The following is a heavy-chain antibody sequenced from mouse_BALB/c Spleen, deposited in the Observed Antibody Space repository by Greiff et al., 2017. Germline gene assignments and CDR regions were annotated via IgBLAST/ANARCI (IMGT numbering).Heavy chain of an antibody. CDR1: GFTFSSYG. CDR2: ISSGGSYT. CDR3: ARQGHYGYLYAMDY. V-gene: IGHV5-6*02. J-gene: IGHJ4*01. Sequence: EVKLVESGGDLVKPGGSLKLSCAASGFTFSSYGMSWVRQTPDKRLEWVATISSGGSYTYYPDSVKGRFTISRDNAKNTLYLQMSSLKSEDTAMYYCARQGHYGYLYAMDYWGQGTSVTVSS. D-gene: IGHD2-2*01.